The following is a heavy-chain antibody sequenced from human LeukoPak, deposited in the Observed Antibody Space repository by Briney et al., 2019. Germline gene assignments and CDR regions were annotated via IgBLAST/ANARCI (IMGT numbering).Heavy chain of an antibody. CDR3: AGTRIHYFDY. V-gene: IGHV4-39*01. D-gene: IGHD3-3*02. J-gene: IGHJ4*02. CDR1: GGSISSSSYY. CDR2: IYYSGST. Sequence: TSETLSLTCTVSGGSISSSSYYWGWIRQPPGKGLEWIGSIYYSGSTYYNPSLKSRDTISVDTSKNQFSLKLSSVTAADTAVYYCAGTRIHYFDYWGQGTLVTVSS.